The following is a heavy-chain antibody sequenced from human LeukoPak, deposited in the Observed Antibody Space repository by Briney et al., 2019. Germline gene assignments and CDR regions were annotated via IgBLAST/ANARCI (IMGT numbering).Heavy chain of an antibody. V-gene: IGHV1-18*01. CDR3: ARDAYYYFGSGSPIRAFDI. Sequence: ASVKVSCKASGYTFTSYGISWERQAPGQGLEWMGWISAYNGNTNYAQNVQGRVSMTADTSTSTAYMELRSLRSDDTAVYYCARDAYYYFGSGSPIRAFDIWGQGTLVTVSS. CDR2: ISAYNGNT. CDR1: GYTFTSYG. J-gene: IGHJ3*02. D-gene: IGHD3-10*01.